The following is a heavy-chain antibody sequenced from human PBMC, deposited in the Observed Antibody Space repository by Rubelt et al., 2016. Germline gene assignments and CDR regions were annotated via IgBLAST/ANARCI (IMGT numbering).Heavy chain of an antibody. Sequence: QVQLHQWGAGLLKPSDTLSLTCAVYGGSLSGYHWSWIRQPPGKGLEWVGTIAYSGSTYYKPSLQRRVTIPVATAKNHFALSMSSVTAADTAVDYCARLSGGWEVFDYWGQGNLVTVSS. CDR2: IAYSGST. J-gene: IGHJ4*02. CDR1: GGSLSGYH. V-gene: IGHV4-34*01. CDR3: ARLSGGWEVFDY. D-gene: IGHD6-19*01.